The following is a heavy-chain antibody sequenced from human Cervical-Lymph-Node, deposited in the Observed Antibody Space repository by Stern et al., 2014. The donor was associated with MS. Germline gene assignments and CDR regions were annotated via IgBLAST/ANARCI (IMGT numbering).Heavy chain of an antibody. CDR3: ARDSRDYFDY. J-gene: IGHJ4*02. Sequence: QLVESGPGLVKPSETLSLTCTVSGDSISGYYWNWIRQPPGKGLEWIGYIYDSGSTNYNPSLKSRVTISVDTSKNQFSLRLNSVTAADTAVYYCARDSRDYFDYWGQGTLVTVSS. CDR2: IYDSGST. V-gene: IGHV4-59*01. D-gene: IGHD3-10*01. CDR1: GDSISGYY.